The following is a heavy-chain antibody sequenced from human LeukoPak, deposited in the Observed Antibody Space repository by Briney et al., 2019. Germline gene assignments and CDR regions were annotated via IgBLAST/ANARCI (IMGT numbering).Heavy chain of an antibody. CDR2: ISSSSSTI. V-gene: IGHV3-48*01. Sequence: GGSMRLSCAASGFTFSSYAVNWVRQAPGKGLEWVSYISSSSSTIYYADSVKGRFTISRDNAKNPLYLQMNSLRAEDTAVYYCARDSRQQLSHWGQGTLVTVSS. J-gene: IGHJ4*02. D-gene: IGHD6-13*01. CDR1: GFTFSSYA. CDR3: ARDSRQQLSH.